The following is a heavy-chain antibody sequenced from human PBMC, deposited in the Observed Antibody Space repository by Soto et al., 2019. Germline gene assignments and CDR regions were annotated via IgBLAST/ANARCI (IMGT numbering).Heavy chain of an antibody. D-gene: IGHD6-19*01. CDR1: GFSLSTSGLG. CDR2: IYWHDDK. Sequence: QITLKESGPTLVRPTQTLTLTCTFSGFSLSTSGLGVGWIRQPPGKALERLSLIYWHDDKRYSLSLKARLTITKDTSKNQVVLTMTNMDPVDTATYYCAHRPSGWYLFDYWGQGTLVTVSS. CDR3: AHRPSGWYLFDY. J-gene: IGHJ4*02. V-gene: IGHV2-5*01.